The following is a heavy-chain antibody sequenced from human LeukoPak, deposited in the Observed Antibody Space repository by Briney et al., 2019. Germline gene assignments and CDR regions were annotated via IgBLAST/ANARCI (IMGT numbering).Heavy chain of an antibody. D-gene: IGHD4-17*01. CDR3: ARGPTVNNYYYGMDV. J-gene: IGHJ6*02. Sequence: PSETLSLTCTVSGGSISSYYWSWIRQPPGKGLGWIGYIYYSGSTNYNPSLKSRVTMSVDTSKKQFSLKLSSVTAADTAVYFCARGPTVNNYYYGMDVWGQGTTVTVSS. CDR1: GGSISSYY. CDR2: IYYSGST. V-gene: IGHV4-59*01.